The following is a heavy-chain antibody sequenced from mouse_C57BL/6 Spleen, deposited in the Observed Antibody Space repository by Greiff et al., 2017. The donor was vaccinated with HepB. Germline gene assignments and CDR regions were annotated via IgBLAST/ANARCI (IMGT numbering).Heavy chain of an antibody. V-gene: IGHV1-69*01. Sequence: VQLQQPGAELVMPGASVKLSCKASGYTFTSYWMHWVKQRPGQGLEWIGEIDPSDSYTNYNQKFKGKSTLTVDKSSSTAYMQLSSLTSEDSAVYYCARYGYYGSSYPYFDGWGTGTTVTVSS. CDR1: GYTFTSYW. CDR3: ARYGYYGSSYPYFDG. CDR2: IDPSDSYT. J-gene: IGHJ1*03. D-gene: IGHD1-1*01.